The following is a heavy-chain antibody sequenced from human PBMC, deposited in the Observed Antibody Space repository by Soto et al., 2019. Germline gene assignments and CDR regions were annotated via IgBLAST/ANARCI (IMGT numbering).Heavy chain of an antibody. CDR1: GYSFTDYG. CDR2: ISANNGKT. J-gene: IGHJ5*02. CDR3: ARKIMPYYYAASGHGRFDP. D-gene: IGHD3-22*01. V-gene: IGHV1-18*04. Sequence: QAQLVQSGAEVKRPGASVKVSCTASGYSFTDYGIAWLRQAPGQGLEWMGWISANNGKTDYAQTLQGRVTMTTDTSTTTAYMELRGLRSDDTAIYYCARKIMPYYYAASGHGRFDPWGQGTLVTVSS.